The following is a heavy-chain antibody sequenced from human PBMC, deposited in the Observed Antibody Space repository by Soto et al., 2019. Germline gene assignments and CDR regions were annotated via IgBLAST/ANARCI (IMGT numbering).Heavy chain of an antibody. CDR3: ARGSTYYDILTGYRYFDY. J-gene: IGHJ4*02. CDR1: GGSFSGYY. CDR2: INHSGST. D-gene: IGHD3-9*01. Sequence: SETLSLTCAVYGGSFSGYYGSWIRQPPGKGLEWIGEINHSGSTNYNPSLKSRVTISVDTSKNQFSLKLSSVTAADTAVYYCARGSTYYDILTGYRYFDYWGEGTLVTVSS. V-gene: IGHV4-34*01.